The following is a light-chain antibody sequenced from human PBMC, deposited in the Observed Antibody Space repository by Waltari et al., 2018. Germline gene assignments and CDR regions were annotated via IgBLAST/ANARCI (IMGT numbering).Light chain of an antibody. CDR2: DAS. V-gene: IGKV3-11*01. J-gene: IGKJ4*01. Sequence: EIVLTQSPATLSLSPGGRATLSCRASQSLIRYLAWYQQKPGQAPRLLIYDASNRATGIPARFSGSGSGADFTLTINSLEPEDFAVYYCQQRYNWPVTFGGGTRVEIK. CDR1: QSLIRY. CDR3: QQRYNWPVT.